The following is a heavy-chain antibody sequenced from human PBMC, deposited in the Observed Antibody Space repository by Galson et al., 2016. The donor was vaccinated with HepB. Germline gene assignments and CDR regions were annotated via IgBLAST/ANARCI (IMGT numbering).Heavy chain of an antibody. Sequence: SLRLSCAASGFIFSSYSMHWVRQAPGKGPEWVAVISYDGSNKYYADSVKGRFTISGDNSKNTLYLQMNSLRAEDTAVYYCAREDYGDNGYFDYWAQGTLVTVSS. CDR3: AREDYGDNGYFDY. V-gene: IGHV3-30*04. CDR1: GFIFSSYS. D-gene: IGHD4-17*01. CDR2: ISYDGSNK. J-gene: IGHJ4*02.